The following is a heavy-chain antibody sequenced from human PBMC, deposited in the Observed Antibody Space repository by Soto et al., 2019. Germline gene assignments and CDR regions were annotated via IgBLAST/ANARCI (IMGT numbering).Heavy chain of an antibody. CDR2: IYYSGST. D-gene: IGHD4-17*01. J-gene: IGHJ4*02. CDR1: GGSIISSGYY. Sequence: SETLSHTCTVSGGSIISSGYYWGWIRQPPGKGLEWIGTIYYSGSTYYNPSLKSRVTISVDTSKNQFSLKLSSVTAADTAVYYCARQFSVYGDYGRYFDFWGQGTLVTVSS. V-gene: IGHV4-39*01. CDR3: ARQFSVYGDYGRYFDF.